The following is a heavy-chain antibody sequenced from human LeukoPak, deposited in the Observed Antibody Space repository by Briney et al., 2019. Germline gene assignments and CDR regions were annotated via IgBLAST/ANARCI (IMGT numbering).Heavy chain of an antibody. CDR2: INPNSGGT. CDR1: GYTFTGYY. J-gene: IGHJ4*02. CDR3: ARVAGANAKLDY. D-gene: IGHD1-26*01. V-gene: IGHV1-2*02. Sequence: ASVKVACKASGYTFTGYYMHWVRQAPGQGLEWMGWINPNSGGTNYAQKFQGRVTMTRHTSISTAYMELSRLRSDDTAVYYCARVAGANAKLDYWGQGTLVTVYS.